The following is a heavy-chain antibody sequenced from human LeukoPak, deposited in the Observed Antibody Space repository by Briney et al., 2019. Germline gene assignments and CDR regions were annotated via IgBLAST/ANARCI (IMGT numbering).Heavy chain of an antibody. D-gene: IGHD6-6*01. Sequence: SETLSLTCAVYGGSFSGYYWSWIRQPPGRGLEWIGEINHSGSTNYNPSLKSRVTISVDTSKNQFSLKLSSVTAADTAVYYCASRPLSIAARTSDYWGQGTLVTVSS. CDR2: INHSGST. CDR3: ASRPLSIAARTSDY. CDR1: GGSFSGYY. V-gene: IGHV4-34*01. J-gene: IGHJ4*02.